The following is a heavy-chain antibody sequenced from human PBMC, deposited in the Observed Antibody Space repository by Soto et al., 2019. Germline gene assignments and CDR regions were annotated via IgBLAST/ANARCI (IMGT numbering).Heavy chain of an antibody. V-gene: IGHV1-3*05. J-gene: IGHJ3*02. CDR1: GYTFTSYA. CDR3: ARGGNYYDSSGYYYGDGDDAFDI. CDR2: INAGNGNT. Sequence: QVQLVQSGAEEKKPGASVKVSCKASGYTFTSYAMHWVRQAPGQRLEWMGWINAGNGNTKYSQKFQGRVTITRDTSASTAYMELSSLRSEDTAVYYCARGGNYYDSSGYYYGDGDDAFDIWGQGTMVTVSS. D-gene: IGHD3-22*01.